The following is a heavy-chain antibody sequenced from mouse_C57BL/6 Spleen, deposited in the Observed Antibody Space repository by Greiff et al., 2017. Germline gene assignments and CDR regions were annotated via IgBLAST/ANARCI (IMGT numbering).Heavy chain of an antibody. Sequence: QVQLQQSGPELVKPGASVKLSCKASGYAFSSSWMNWVKQRPGQGLEWIGRIYPGDGDTNYTGKFKGKATMTADKSSSTAYMQLSSLTSEDSAFYYCARKGLLWYLCSMDYWGQGTSVTVAS. J-gene: IGHJ4*01. V-gene: IGHV1-82*01. CDR3: ARKGLLWYLCSMDY. CDR1: GYAFSSSW. CDR2: IYPGDGDT. D-gene: IGHD2-1*01.